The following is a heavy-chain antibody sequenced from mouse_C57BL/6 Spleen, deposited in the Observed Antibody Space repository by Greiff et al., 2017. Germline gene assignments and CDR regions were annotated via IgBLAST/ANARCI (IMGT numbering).Heavy chain of an antibody. J-gene: IGHJ2*01. V-gene: IGHV5-4*01. CDR1: GFTFSSYA. D-gene: IGHD1-1*01. CDR3: AREDYGSSYGY. Sequence: EVMLVESGGGLVKPGGSLKLSCAASGFTFSSYAMSWVRQTPEKRLEWVATISDGGSYTYYPDNVKGRVTISRDNAKNNLYLQMRHLKSEDTAMYYCAREDYGSSYGYWGQGTTLTVSS. CDR2: ISDGGSYT.